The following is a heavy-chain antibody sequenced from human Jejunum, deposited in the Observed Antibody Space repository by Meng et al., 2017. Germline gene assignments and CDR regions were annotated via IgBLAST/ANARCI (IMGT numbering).Heavy chain of an antibody. CDR1: GYTFTDSY. Sequence: QVHLVQSGAEVKKPGASVKVSCKASGYTFTDSYMHWVRQAPGQGLEWMGRINPNSGATNYAQKFQGRVTMTRDTSISTAYMEVTRLRSDDTAVYYCARNMVRGLYYFDYWGQGTLVTVFS. J-gene: IGHJ4*02. D-gene: IGHD3-10*01. CDR2: INPNSGAT. CDR3: ARNMVRGLYYFDY. V-gene: IGHV1-2*06.